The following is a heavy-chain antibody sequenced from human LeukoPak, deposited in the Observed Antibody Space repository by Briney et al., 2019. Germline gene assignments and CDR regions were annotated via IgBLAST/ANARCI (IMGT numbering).Heavy chain of an antibody. CDR3: ARPGGVPAASDYGMDV. Sequence: ASVKVSCKASGYTFTSYYMHWVRQAPGQGLEWMGIINPSGGSTSYAQKFQGRVTMTRNTSISTAYMELSSLRSEDTAVYYCARPGGVPAASDYGMDVWGQGTTVTVSS. J-gene: IGHJ6*02. D-gene: IGHD2-2*01. CDR1: GYTFTSYY. V-gene: IGHV1-46*01. CDR2: INPSGGST.